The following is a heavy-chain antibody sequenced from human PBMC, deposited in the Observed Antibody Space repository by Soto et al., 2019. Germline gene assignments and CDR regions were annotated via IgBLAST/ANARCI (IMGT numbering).Heavy chain of an antibody. CDR2: INHSGST. D-gene: IGHD2-2*01. Sequence: SETLSLTCAVYGGSFSGYYWSWIRQPPGKGLEWIGEINHSGSTNYNPSLKSRVTISVDTSKNQFSLKLSSVTAADTAVYYCAREAVVVPAAIFQHHQFDPWGQGTLVTVSS. J-gene: IGHJ5*02. CDR1: GGSFSGYY. CDR3: AREAVVVPAAIFQHHQFDP. V-gene: IGHV4-34*01.